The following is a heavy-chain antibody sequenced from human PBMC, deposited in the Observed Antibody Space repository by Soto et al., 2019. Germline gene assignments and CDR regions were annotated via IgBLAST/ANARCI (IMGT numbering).Heavy chain of an antibody. CDR2: ISYDGSNK. CDR3: ARDSSIWGLDY. D-gene: IGHD3-9*01. J-gene: IGHJ4*02. Sequence: QVQLVESGGGVVQPGRSLRLSCAASGFTFSSYGMHWVRQAPGKGLEWVAVISYDGSNKYYADSVKGRFTISRDNSKNTLYLQMNSLRAEDTAVYYCARDSSIWGLDYWGQGTLVTVSS. CDR1: GFTFSSYG. V-gene: IGHV3-30*03.